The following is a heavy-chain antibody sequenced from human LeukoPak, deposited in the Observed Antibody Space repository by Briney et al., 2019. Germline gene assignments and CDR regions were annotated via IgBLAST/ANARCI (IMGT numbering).Heavy chain of an antibody. CDR1: GFTFSSYA. Sequence: PGGSLRLSCAASGFTFSSYAMSWVRQAPGKGLEWVSTISGSGGSTYYADSVKGRFTISRDNSKNTPYLQMNSLRAEDTAVYYCAKGIEGVVPAATVVYWGQGTLVTVSS. CDR2: ISGSGGST. J-gene: IGHJ4*02. CDR3: AKGIEGVVPAATVVY. V-gene: IGHV3-23*01. D-gene: IGHD2-2*01.